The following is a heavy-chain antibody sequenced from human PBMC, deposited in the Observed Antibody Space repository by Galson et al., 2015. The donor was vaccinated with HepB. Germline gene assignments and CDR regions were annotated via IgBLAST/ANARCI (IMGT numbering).Heavy chain of an antibody. CDR3: ARIPLWNHHGSGSFTDRLIPVRYYYYYMDV. CDR1: GYTFNSYG. V-gene: IGHV1-18*01. D-gene: IGHD3-10*01. J-gene: IGHJ6*03. CDR2: ISAYNGNT. Sequence: SVKVSCKASGYTFNSYGISWVRQAPGQGLEWMGWISAYNGNTKYAQNLQDRVTMTTDTSTSTAYMELRSLRSDDTAVYYCARIPLWNHHGSGSFTDRLIPVRYYYYYMDVWGKGPRSPSP.